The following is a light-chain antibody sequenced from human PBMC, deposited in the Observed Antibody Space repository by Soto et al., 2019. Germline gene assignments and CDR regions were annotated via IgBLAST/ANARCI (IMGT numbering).Light chain of an antibody. V-gene: IGKV4-1*01. CDR2: WAS. CDR1: QSVLYNSNNRNY. J-gene: IGKJ1*01. CDR3: QQYYGAPPT. Sequence: DIVMTQSPDSLAVSLGERATINFKSSQSVLYNSNNRNYLAWYQQKPGQPPKLLIYWASTRESGVPDRFSGSGSETDFTLTISSLQAEDVAVYYCQQYYGAPPTFGQGTKVDIK.